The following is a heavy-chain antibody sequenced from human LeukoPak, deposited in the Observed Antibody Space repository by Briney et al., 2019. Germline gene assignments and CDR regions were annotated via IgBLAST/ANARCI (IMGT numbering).Heavy chain of an antibody. V-gene: IGHV4-34*01. CDR3: ARGPITMVRGVMGY. CDR2: INHSGST. D-gene: IGHD3-10*01. Sequence: SETLSLTCAVYGGSFSGYYWSWIRQPPGKGLEWIGEINHSGSTNYNPSLKSRVTMSVDTSKNQFSLKLSSVTAADTAVYYCARGPITMVRGVMGYWSQGTLVTVSS. J-gene: IGHJ4*02. CDR1: GGSFSGYY.